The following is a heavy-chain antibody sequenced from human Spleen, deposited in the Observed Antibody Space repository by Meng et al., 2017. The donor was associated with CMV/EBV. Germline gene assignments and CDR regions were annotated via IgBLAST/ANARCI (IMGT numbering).Heavy chain of an antibody. CDR3: ARDRAVAL. Sequence: LSLTCAVSGGSISSDNWWSWVRQPPGKGLEWIGEIYHGGSTKYNPSLKSRVTMSIDKSKNQFSLNLSSVTAADTAVYFCARDRAVALWGQGTLVTVSS. D-gene: IGHD2-15*01. CDR2: IYHGGST. V-gene: IGHV4-4*01. CDR1: GGSISSDNW. J-gene: IGHJ4*02.